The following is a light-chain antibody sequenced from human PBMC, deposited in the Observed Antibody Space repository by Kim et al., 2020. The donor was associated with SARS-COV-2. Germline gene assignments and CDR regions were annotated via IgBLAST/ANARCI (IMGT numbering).Light chain of an antibody. V-gene: IGKV1-9*01. CDR3: QQLNSYPYT. CDR2: AAS. J-gene: IGKJ2*01. CDR1: QGISSY. Sequence: ASVGDRVTITCRASQGISSYLAWYQQKPGKAPKLLIYAASTLQSGVPSRFGGSGSGTEFTLTISSLQPEDFATYFCQQLNSYPYTFGQGTKLEI.